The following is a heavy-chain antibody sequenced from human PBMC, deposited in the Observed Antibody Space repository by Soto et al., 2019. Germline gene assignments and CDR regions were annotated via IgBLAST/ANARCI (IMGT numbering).Heavy chain of an antibody. CDR1: SGSVSSHSYY. D-gene: IGHD5-18*01. CDR2: IYYSGST. J-gene: IGHJ5*02. V-gene: IGHV4-61*01. Sequence: SETLSLTCTVSSGSVSSHSYYWSWIRQPPGKGLEWIGYIYYSGSTYYNPSLKSRVSISLDTSKNQFSLRLTSVTAADTAVYYCARIPVDTYMINWFDPWGQGTLVTVSS. CDR3: ARIPVDTYMINWFDP.